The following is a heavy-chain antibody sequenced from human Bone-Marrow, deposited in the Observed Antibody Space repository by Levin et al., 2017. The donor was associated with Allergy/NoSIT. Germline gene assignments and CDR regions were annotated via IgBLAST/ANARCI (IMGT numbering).Heavy chain of an antibody. V-gene: IGHV4-30-2*01. CDR1: GDSIRRGGYS. Sequence: SQTLSLTCVVSGDSIRRGGYSWSWIRQPPGKGLEWIGYTHFSGPTSYSPSLKSRVTISIDKSGNRLALKLNSVTAADTAVYFCARGGYAGNPNWYFDLWGRGTLVIVSS. CDR2: THFSGPT. D-gene: IGHD1-1*01. J-gene: IGHJ2*01. CDR3: ARGGYAGNPNWYFDL.